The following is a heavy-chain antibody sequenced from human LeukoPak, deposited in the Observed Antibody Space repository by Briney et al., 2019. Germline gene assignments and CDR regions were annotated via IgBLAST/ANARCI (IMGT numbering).Heavy chain of an antibody. Sequence: GGSLRLSCAPSGFTFSDYYMNWMRQAPGGGLEWVSYISNRGSIIYYADSVKGRFTLSRDNAKNSLYLQMNSLRAEDTGVYYCARATSYGSGGRDYWGQGTLVTVSS. CDR3: ARATSYGSGGRDY. V-gene: IGHV3-11*01. D-gene: IGHD3-10*01. J-gene: IGHJ4*02. CDR2: ISNRGSII. CDR1: GFTFSDYY.